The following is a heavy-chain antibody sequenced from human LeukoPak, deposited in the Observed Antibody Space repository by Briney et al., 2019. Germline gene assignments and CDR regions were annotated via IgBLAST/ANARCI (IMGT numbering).Heavy chain of an antibody. CDR2: IYHSGST. J-gene: IGHJ2*01. Sequence: PSETLSLTCAVSGGSISSGHWWTWVRQPPGKGLEWIGEIYHSGSTDYNPSLKSRVTISVDKSTNQFSLRLSFVTAADTAVYYCARVSTDRSWYFDLWGRGTLVTVSS. V-gene: IGHV4-4*02. D-gene: IGHD3-22*01. CDR1: GGSISSGHW. CDR3: ARVSTDRSWYFDL.